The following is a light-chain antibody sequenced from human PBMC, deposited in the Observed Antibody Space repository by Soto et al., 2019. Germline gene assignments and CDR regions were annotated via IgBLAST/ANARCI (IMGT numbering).Light chain of an antibody. CDR3: SSYTSSNTDV. CDR1: SSDVGGYNC. Sequence: QSALTQPASVSGSPGQSITISCTGTSSDVGGYNCVSWYQQHPAKAPKLMIYDVSNRPSGVSNRFSGSKSGNTASLTISGLQAEDEADYYCSSYTSSNTDVFGTGTKVTVL. CDR2: DVS. V-gene: IGLV2-14*03. J-gene: IGLJ1*01.